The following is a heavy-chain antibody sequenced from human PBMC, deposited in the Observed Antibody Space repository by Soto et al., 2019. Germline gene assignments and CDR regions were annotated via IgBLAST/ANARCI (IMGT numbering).Heavy chain of an antibody. CDR3: ARDNPRSPGWDV. CDR1: GFTLSSYS. J-gene: IGHJ6*02. V-gene: IGHV3-48*02. Sequence: EVQLVESGGGLVLPGGSLRLSCEASGFTLSSYSMNWARQAPGQGLEWVSYISSSSTTIYYADSVKGRFTISRDNAKNSLYLQMNSLRDEDTAVYYCARDNPRSPGWDVWGQGTTVTVSS. CDR2: ISSSSTTI.